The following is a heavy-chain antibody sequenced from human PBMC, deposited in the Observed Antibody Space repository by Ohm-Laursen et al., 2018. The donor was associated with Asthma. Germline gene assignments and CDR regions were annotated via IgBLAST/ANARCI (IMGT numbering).Heavy chain of an antibody. J-gene: IGHJ4*02. CDR2: INAGNGNT. CDR3: ARLFGVYYDFWSGYYY. D-gene: IGHD3-3*01. CDR1: GYTFTSYA. V-gene: IGHV1-3*01. Sequence: VASVKVSCKASGYTFTSYAMHWVRQAPGQRLEWMGWINAGNGNTKYSQKFQGRVTITRDTSASTAYMELSSLRSEDTAVYYCARLFGVYYDFWSGYYYWGQGTLVTVSS.